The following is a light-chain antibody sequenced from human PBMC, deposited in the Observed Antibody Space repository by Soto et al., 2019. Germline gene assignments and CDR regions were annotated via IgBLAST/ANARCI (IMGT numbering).Light chain of an antibody. CDR1: QSISSW. J-gene: IGKJ4*02. CDR3: QQDNSYALT. CDR2: KAS. Sequence: DIQMTQSPSTLSASVGDRVTITCRASQSISSWLAWYQQKPEKAPKLLIYKASSLESGVPSRFSGSGSGPEFTLTISSLQPDDFAPYYCQQDNSYALTFGGGTKVEIK. V-gene: IGKV1-5*03.